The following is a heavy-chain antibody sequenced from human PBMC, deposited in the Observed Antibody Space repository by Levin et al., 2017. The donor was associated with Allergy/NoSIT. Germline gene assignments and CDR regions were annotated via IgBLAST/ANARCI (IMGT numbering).Heavy chain of an antibody. CDR1: GFTFRKYA. J-gene: IGHJ4*02. V-gene: IGHV3-23*01. D-gene: IGHD2-21*02. CDR2: ITNSTERT. CDR3: ARVDCARDTCHGPAY. Sequence: LSLTCVASGFTFRKYAMNWVRQAPGKGLEWVSFITNSTERTLYADSVKGRFTISRDNSKNALYLQMNSLRVDDTAVYYCARVDCARDTCHGPAYWGQGTLVTVSS.